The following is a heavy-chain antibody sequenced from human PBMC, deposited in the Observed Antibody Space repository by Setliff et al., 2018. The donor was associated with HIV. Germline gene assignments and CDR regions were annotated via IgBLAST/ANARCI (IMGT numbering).Heavy chain of an antibody. J-gene: IGHJ3*02. V-gene: IGHV4-61*09. CDR3: ARKYHYYYTRRGFCDI. Sequence: TLSLTCTVTGGSFSRGTYYWSWIRQPARKGLEWIGHVSTSGSTDSNPSLNSRVTISVDASKNLFSLNLISVTAADPAVYYCARKYHYYYTRRGFCDIWGRGRLVTVSS. D-gene: IGHD3-22*01. CDR1: GGSFSRGTYY. CDR2: VSTSGST.